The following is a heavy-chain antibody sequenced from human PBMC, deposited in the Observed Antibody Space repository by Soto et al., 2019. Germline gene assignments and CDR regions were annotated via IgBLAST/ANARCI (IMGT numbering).Heavy chain of an antibody. J-gene: IGHJ6*02. CDR3: ARGYGDLVLYYYYYYGMDV. V-gene: IGHV4-34*01. D-gene: IGHD4-17*01. CDR1: GGSFSGYY. CDR2: INHSGST. Sequence: TLSLTCAVYGGSFSGYYWSWIRQPPGKGLEWIGEINHSGSTNYNPSLKSRVTISVDTSKNQFSLKLSSVTAADTAVYYCARGYGDLVLYYYYYYGMDVWGQGTTVTVSS.